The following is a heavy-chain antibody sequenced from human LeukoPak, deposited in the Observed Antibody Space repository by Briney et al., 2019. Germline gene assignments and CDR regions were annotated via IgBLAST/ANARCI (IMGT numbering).Heavy chain of an antibody. CDR1: GFTFHDYA. Sequence: GGSLRLSCEVSGFTFHDYAMIWVRQPPGKGLEWVSAISGGGSSPHYADSVKGRFTISRDNSKNTLYLQMNSLRPEDTAVYFCARGANHYDSSGYPITDYYIDCWGQGTLVTVSS. D-gene: IGHD3-22*01. CDR3: ARGANHYDSSGYPITDYYIDC. V-gene: IGHV3-23*01. CDR2: ISGGGSSP. J-gene: IGHJ4*02.